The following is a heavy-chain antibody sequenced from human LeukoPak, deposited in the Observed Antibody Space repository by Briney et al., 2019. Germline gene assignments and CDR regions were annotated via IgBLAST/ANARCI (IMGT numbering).Heavy chain of an antibody. V-gene: IGHV1-18*01. CDR2: TSAYNGNT. J-gene: IGHJ4*02. Sequence: ASVKVSCKASGYTFTSYGSSWVRQAPGQGLEGMGWTSAYNGNTNYAQTLQGRVTMTTDTSTSTAYMELRSLRSDDAAVYYCARDMITFGGVIDPFDYWGQGTPVTVSS. D-gene: IGHD3-16*02. CDR1: GYTFTSYG. CDR3: ARDMITFGGVIDPFDY.